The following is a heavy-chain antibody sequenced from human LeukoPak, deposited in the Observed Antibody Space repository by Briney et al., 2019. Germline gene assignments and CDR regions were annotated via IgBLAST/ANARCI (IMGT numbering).Heavy chain of an antibody. D-gene: IGHD3-10*01. CDR2: ISWNSGSI. J-gene: IGHJ3*02. CDR1: GFTFDDYA. CDR3: ARGLGSGRHAFDI. V-gene: IGHV3-9*01. Sequence: GRSLRLSCAASGFTFDDYAMHWVRQGPGKGLEWVSGISWNSGSIGYADSVKGRFTISRDNAKNSLYLQMNSLRAEDTAVYYCARGLGSGRHAFDIWGQGTMVTVSS.